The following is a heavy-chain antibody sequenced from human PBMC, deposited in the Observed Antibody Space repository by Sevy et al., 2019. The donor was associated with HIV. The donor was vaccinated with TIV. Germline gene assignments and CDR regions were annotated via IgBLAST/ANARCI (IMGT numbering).Heavy chain of an antibody. D-gene: IGHD3-3*01. Sequence: GGSLRLSCAASGFTFSSYSMNWVRQAPGKGLEWVSSISSSSSYIYYADSVKGRFTISRDNAKNSLYLQMNSMRAEDTAVYYGARDLIYAVWSGSRAKNNYYYGMDVWGQGTTVTVSS. CDR1: GFTFSSYS. J-gene: IGHJ6*02. CDR3: ARDLIYAVWSGSRAKNNYYYGMDV. CDR2: ISSSSSYI. V-gene: IGHV3-21*01.